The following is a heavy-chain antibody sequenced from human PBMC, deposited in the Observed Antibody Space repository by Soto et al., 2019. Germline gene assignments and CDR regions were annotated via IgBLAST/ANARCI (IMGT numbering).Heavy chain of an antibody. Sequence: SETLSLTCTVSGGSISSSSYYWGWIRQPPGKGLEWIGSIYYSGSTYYNPSLKSRVTISVDTSKNQFSLKLSSVTAADTAVYYCASHSGSYRRSFDYWGQGTLVTVSS. J-gene: IGHJ4*02. V-gene: IGHV4-39*01. CDR1: GGSISSSSYY. CDR2: IYYSGST. D-gene: IGHD1-26*01. CDR3: ASHSGSYRRSFDY.